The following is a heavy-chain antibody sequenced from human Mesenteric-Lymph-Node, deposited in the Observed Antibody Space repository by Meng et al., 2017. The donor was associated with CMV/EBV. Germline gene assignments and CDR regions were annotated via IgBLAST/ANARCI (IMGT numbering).Heavy chain of an antibody. V-gene: IGHV4-59*01. CDR1: GDSIINYY. CDR2: IFYSGST. D-gene: IGHD2-15*01. Sequence: GSLRLSCTVSGDSIINYYWTWVRQPPGRRPESIGHIFYSGSTSYNPSLKSRVTMSLDTSKNQFSLELRSLTAADTAVYYCAREGVGAFDYWGQGILVTVSS. J-gene: IGHJ4*02. CDR3: AREGVGAFDY.